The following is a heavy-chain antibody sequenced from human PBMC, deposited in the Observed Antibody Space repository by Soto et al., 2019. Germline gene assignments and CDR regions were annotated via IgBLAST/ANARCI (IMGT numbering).Heavy chain of an antibody. CDR3: ARAYGGFDNGLDV. CDR2: IYYSGST. Sequence: SGPTLVNPPSETLSLTCTVSGDSIRSYYWTWIRQPPGKGLELIGYIYYSGSTRYNPSLKSRVTISVDMSKNQFSLKLSSVIAADTAVYYCARAYGGFDNGLDVWGQGTAVTVSS. CDR1: GDSIRSYY. D-gene: IGHD5-12*01. J-gene: IGHJ6*02. V-gene: IGHV4-59*01.